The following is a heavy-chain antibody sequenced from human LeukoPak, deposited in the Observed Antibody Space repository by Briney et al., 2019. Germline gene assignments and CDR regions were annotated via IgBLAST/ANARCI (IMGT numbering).Heavy chain of an antibody. V-gene: IGHV3-7*03. D-gene: IGHD3-10*01. CDR2: IRKDGSEK. Sequence: GGSLRLSCTASGFSFSSYWMSWVRQAPGKGLEWVANIRKDGSEKYYVDSVTGRFTISKDNTKNSLYLQMNSLRAEDTAFYYCARETSARGVSTHWGQGTLVTVSS. CDR3: ARETSARGVSTH. J-gene: IGHJ4*02. CDR1: GFSFSSYW.